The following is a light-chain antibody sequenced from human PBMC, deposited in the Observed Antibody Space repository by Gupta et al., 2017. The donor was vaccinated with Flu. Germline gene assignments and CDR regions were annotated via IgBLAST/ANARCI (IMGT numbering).Light chain of an antibody. Sequence: SYELTQPPSVSVSPGQTASITCSGDKLGDKYACWYQQKPGQSPVLVIYQDSKQPSGIPERFSGSNSGNTATLTISGTQAMDEADYYCQAWDSSTLKVFGGGTKLTVL. J-gene: IGLJ3*02. CDR3: QAWDSSTLKV. V-gene: IGLV3-1*01. CDR2: QDS. CDR1: KLGDKY.